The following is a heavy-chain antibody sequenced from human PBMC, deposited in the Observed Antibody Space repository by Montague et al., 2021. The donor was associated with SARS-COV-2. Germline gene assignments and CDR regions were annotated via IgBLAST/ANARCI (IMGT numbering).Heavy chain of an antibody. CDR3: ARGSHYYDSSGYYFDY. D-gene: IGHD3-22*01. CDR1: GGSIGSYY. CDR2: IYYSGST. V-gene: IGHV4-59*01. Sequence: SETLSLTCTVSGGSIGSYYWSWIRQPPGKGLEWIGYIYYSGSTNYNPSLKSRVTISVDTSKNQFSLKLSSVTAADTAVYYCARGSHYYDSSGYYFDYWGQGTLVTVSS. J-gene: IGHJ4*02.